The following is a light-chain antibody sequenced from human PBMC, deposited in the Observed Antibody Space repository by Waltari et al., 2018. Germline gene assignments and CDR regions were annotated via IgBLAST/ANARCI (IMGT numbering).Light chain of an antibody. V-gene: IGLV2-8*01. CDR2: EVS. CDR1: SSDVGGYKY. CDR3: TSYANNLV. Sequence: QSALTQPPSASGSPGQSVTIPCTGTSSDVGGYKYVSWYQRHPGKAPKLMIYEVSKRPSGVPGRFSGSRSGNTASLTVSGLQAEDEADYYCTSYANNLVFGGGTKLTVL. J-gene: IGLJ3*02.